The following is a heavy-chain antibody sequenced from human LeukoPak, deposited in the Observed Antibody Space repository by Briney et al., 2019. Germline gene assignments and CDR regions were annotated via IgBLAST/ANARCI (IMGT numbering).Heavy chain of an antibody. D-gene: IGHD3-10*01. Sequence: GGSLRLSCAASGFTFGSYAMNWVRQAPGKGLEWVSAISGSGGSTYYADSVKGRFTISRDNSKNTLYLQMNSLRAEDTAVYYCAKASGLGFDYWGQGTLVTVSS. CDR2: ISGSGGST. V-gene: IGHV3-23*01. CDR3: AKASGLGFDY. CDR1: GFTFGSYA. J-gene: IGHJ4*02.